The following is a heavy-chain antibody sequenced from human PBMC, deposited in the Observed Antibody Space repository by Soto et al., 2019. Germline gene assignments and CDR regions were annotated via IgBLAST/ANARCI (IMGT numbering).Heavy chain of an antibody. J-gene: IGHJ4*02. CDR1: GGSISSSSYY. CDR3: AKGGSAYYYDSSGYGDFDY. V-gene: IGHV4-39*01. Sequence: ASETLSLTCTVSGGSISSSSYYWGWIRQPPGKGLEWIGSIYYSGSTYYNPSLKSRVTISVDTSKNQFSLKLSSVTAADTAVYYCAKGGSAYYYDSSGYGDFDYWGQGTLVTVSS. D-gene: IGHD3-22*01. CDR2: IYYSGST.